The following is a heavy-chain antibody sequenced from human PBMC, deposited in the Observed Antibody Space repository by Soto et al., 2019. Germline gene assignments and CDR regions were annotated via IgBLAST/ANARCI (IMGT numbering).Heavy chain of an antibody. D-gene: IGHD6-6*01. J-gene: IGHJ4*02. CDR1: GFTFDDYA. CDR2: ISWNSGSI. V-gene: IGHV3-9*01. CDR3: AKDIGEGSSDLSFSFDY. Sequence: EVQLVESGGGLVQPGRSLRLSCAASGFTFDDYAMHWVRQAPGKGLEWVSGISWNSGSIGYADSVKGRFTISRDNAKNSLYLQMNSLRAEDTALYYCAKDIGEGSSDLSFSFDYWGQGTLVTVSS.